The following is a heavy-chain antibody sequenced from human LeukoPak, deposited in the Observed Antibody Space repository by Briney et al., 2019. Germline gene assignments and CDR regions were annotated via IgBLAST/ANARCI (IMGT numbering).Heavy chain of an antibody. V-gene: IGHV3-48*02. J-gene: IGHJ4*02. CDR1: RFTFSSHN. D-gene: IGHD6-19*01. CDR2: ISSSSSSI. CDR3: ARDRSAGGGWPLFDS. Sequence: GGSLRLSCAASRFTFSSHNMNWVRQAPGKGLEWVSYISSSSSSIFYADSVMGRFTISRDNAKNSLYLQMNSLRDEDTAVYYCARDRSAGGGWPLFDSWGQGTLVTVSS.